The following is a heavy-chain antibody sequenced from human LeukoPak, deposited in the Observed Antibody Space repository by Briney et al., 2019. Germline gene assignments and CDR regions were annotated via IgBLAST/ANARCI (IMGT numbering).Heavy chain of an antibody. Sequence: TGGSLRLSCAASGFTFSSYAMHWVRQAPGKGLEYVSAISSNGGSTYYANSVKGRFTISRDNSKNTLYLQMGSLRAEDMAVYYCARWALGDYYDSSGYYSQYYFDYWGQGTLVTVSS. CDR2: ISSNGGST. J-gene: IGHJ4*02. CDR3: ARWALGDYYDSSGYYSQYYFDY. V-gene: IGHV3-64*01. CDR1: GFTFSSYA. D-gene: IGHD3-22*01.